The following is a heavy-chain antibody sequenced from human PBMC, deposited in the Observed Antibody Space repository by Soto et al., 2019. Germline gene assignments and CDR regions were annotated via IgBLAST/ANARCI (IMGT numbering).Heavy chain of an antibody. J-gene: IGHJ4*02. V-gene: IGHV4-4*02. CDR3: ARSSRYQYDSSEGNFDY. Sequence: QVQLQESGPGLVKPSGTLSLTCAVSGVSISSNNWWSWVRQPPGKGLEWIGEMYHTGSTNYNPSLKRRVTISVDKSKNHLSLELNSVTAADTAVYDCARSSRYQYDSSEGNFDYWGQGTLVTVSS. CDR2: MYHTGST. CDR1: GVSISSNNW. D-gene: IGHD3-22*01.